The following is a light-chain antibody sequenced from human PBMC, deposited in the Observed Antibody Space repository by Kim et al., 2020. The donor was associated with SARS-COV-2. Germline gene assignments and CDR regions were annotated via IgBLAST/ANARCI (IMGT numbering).Light chain of an antibody. J-gene: IGKJ2*01. V-gene: IGKV1-39*01. CDR3: QQGYSAPRT. CDR2: TAS. CDR1: QSISSY. Sequence: ASVGDRVTITWRASQSISSYLNWYQQKPGKAPNLLIYTASSLQSGVPSRFSGSGSETDFTLTISSLQPEDFATYYCQQGYSAPRTFGQGTKVDIK.